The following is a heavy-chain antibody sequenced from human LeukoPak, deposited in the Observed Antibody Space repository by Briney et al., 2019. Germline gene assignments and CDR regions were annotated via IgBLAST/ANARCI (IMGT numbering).Heavy chain of an antibody. V-gene: IGHV3-7*01. Sequence: GGSLRLSCAASGFTFSTYWMSWVRQAPGKGLEWLANIKHDGSEKYYVDSVKGRFTISRDNVKNSLYLQMHSLRAEDTAVYYCARESGYCSGGSCPLDYWGQGTLVTVSS. CDR2: IKHDGSEK. J-gene: IGHJ4*02. D-gene: IGHD2-15*01. CDR1: GFTFSTYW. CDR3: ARESGYCSGGSCPLDY.